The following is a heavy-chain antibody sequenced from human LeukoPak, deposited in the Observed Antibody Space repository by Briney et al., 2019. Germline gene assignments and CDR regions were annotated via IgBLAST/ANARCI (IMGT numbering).Heavy chain of an antibody. CDR2: IIPIFGTA. Sequence: SVKVSCKASGYTFTSYDINWVRQAPGQGLEWMGGIIPIFGTANYAQKFQGRVTITADESTSTAYMELSSLRSEDTAVYYCARSWSSGWYEGNWFDPWGQGTLVTVSS. J-gene: IGHJ5*02. CDR1: GYTFTSYD. V-gene: IGHV1-69*13. CDR3: ARSWSSGWYEGNWFDP. D-gene: IGHD6-19*01.